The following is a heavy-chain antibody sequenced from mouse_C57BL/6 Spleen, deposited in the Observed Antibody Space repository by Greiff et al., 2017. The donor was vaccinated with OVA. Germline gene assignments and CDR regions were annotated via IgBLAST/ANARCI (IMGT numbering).Heavy chain of an antibody. CDR2: INPNNGGT. CDR1: GYTFTDYY. D-gene: IGHD2-4*01. Sequence: EVQLQQSGPELVKPGASVKISCKASGYTFTDYYMNWVKQSHGKSLEWIGDINPNNGGTSYNQKFKGKATLTVDKSSSTAYMELRSLTSEDSAVYCCARSGGLRRGYAMDYWGQGTSVTVSS. J-gene: IGHJ4*01. CDR3: ARSGGLRRGYAMDY. V-gene: IGHV1-26*01.